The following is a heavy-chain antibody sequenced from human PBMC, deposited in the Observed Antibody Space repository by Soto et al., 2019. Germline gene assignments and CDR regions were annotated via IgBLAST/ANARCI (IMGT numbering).Heavy chain of an antibody. J-gene: IGHJ4*02. CDR3: ASLNWNYVVDY. Sequence: ASVKVSCKASGYTFTSYDINWVRQATGQGLEWMGWMNPNSGNTDYAQKLQGRVTMTTNTSISTAYMELRSLRSDDTAVYYCASLNWNYVVDYWGQGTLVTVSS. CDR1: GYTFTSYD. V-gene: IGHV1-8*01. CDR2: MNPNSGNT. D-gene: IGHD1-7*01.